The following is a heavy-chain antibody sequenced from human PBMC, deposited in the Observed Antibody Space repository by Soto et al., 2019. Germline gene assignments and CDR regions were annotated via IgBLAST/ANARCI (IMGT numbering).Heavy chain of an antibody. CDR3: ARLVGGSGTDSFDY. CDR2: IYPGDPDT. CDR1: GYSFSSYW. V-gene: IGHV5-51*01. D-gene: IGHD3-10*01. Sequence: GESLKISCKGSGYSFSSYWICWVRQMPGKGLEWMGIIYPGDPDTRYSPSFQGQVTISVDKSISTAYLQGISLKAWDTAMYYSARLVGGSGTDSFDYWGQGTMVTVSS. J-gene: IGHJ4*02.